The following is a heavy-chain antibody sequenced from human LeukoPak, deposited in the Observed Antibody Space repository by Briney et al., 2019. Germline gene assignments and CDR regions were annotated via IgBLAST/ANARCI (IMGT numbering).Heavy chain of an antibody. V-gene: IGHV3-23*01. CDR1: GFTFSSYA. J-gene: IGHJ4*02. CDR3: ARAPRDSSGYWRY. D-gene: IGHD3-22*01. CDR2: ISGSGGST. Sequence: GGSLRLSCAASGFTFSSYAMSWVRQAPGKGLEWVSAISGSGGSTYYADSVKGRLTISRDNSKNTLYLQMNSLRAEDTAVYYCARAPRDSSGYWRYWGQGTLVTVSS.